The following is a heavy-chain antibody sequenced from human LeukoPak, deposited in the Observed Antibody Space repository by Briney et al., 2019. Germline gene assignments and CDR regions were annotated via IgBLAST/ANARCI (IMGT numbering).Heavy chain of an antibody. J-gene: IGHJ4*02. CDR3: ASFDSSGWYPFDY. CDR2: IYYSGST. Sequence: SETLSLTCTVSGGSISSSSYYWGWIRQPPGKGLEWIGSIYYSGSTYYNPSLKSRVTISVDTSKNQFSLKLSSVTAADTAVYYCASFDSSGWYPFDYWGQGTLVTVSS. D-gene: IGHD6-19*01. V-gene: IGHV4-39*01. CDR1: GGSISSSSYY.